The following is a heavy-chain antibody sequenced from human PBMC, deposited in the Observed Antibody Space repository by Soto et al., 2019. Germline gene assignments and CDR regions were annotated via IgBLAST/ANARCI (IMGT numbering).Heavy chain of an antibody. CDR1: GFTFSNNA. V-gene: IGHV3-23*01. Sequence: GGSLRLSCAASGFTFSNNAMNWVRQAPGKGLEWVSGIIVTGYGTYYADSVKGRFTISRDSSTNTLYLQMNSLRGEDTAIYYFAKARQAQSHYDDGMDVWGQGT. D-gene: IGHD4-17*01. J-gene: IGHJ6*02. CDR2: IIVTGYGT. CDR3: AKARQAQSHYDDGMDV.